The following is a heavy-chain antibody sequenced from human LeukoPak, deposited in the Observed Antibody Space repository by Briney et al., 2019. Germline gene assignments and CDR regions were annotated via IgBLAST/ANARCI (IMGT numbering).Heavy chain of an antibody. CDR3: AKHLYYDSSGVFDY. CDR2: ISSSGSTI. J-gene: IGHJ4*02. Sequence: GGSLRLSCAASGFPFSSYEMNWVRQAPGKGLEWVSYISSSGSTIYYADSVKGRFTISRDNSKNTLYLQMNSLRAEDTAVYYCAKHLYYDSSGVFDYWGQGTLVTVSS. V-gene: IGHV3-48*03. D-gene: IGHD3-22*01. CDR1: GFPFSSYE.